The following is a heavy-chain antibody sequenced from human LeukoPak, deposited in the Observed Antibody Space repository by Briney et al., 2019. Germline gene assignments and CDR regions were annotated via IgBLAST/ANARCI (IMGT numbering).Heavy chain of an antibody. D-gene: IGHD2-2*01. V-gene: IGHV4-61*01. J-gene: IGHJ6*03. Sequence: PSETLSLTCTVSGGSISSSSYYWSWIRQPPGKGLEWIGYIYYSGSTNYNPSLKSRVTISVDTSKNQFSLKLSSVTAADTAVYYCARGRVVVPAHSTDYYYYYMDVWGKGTTVTISS. CDR2: IYYSGST. CDR3: ARGRVVVPAHSTDYYYYYMDV. CDR1: GGSISSSSYY.